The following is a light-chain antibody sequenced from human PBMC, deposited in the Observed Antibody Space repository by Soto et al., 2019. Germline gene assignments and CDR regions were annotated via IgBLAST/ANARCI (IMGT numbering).Light chain of an antibody. CDR1: NSDVGGYNY. Sequence: LPQPVSVSGSHGQSISISGTSTNSDVGGYNYVSWYQQQSGKAPKLMIHEVSSRPSGVSNRFSGSKSGNTASLTISGLQAEDEADYYCSSYTSSRAYVFGTGTKVTVL. V-gene: IGLV2-14*01. J-gene: IGLJ1*01. CDR3: SSYTSSRAYV. CDR2: EVS.